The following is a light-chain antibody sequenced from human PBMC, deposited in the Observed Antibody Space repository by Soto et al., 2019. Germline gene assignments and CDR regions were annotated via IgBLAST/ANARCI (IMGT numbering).Light chain of an antibody. CDR2: AAS. Sequence: IRMAQSPSSLSASTGDRVTITCRASQDISSYLGWYQQKPGKAPKLLIYAASSLQTGVPSRFSGSGSGTDFTLTISSLQPEDFGTYYCQQAISFPITFGQGTLLEV. V-gene: IGKV1-12*01. CDR3: QQAISFPIT. CDR1: QDISSY. J-gene: IGKJ5*01.